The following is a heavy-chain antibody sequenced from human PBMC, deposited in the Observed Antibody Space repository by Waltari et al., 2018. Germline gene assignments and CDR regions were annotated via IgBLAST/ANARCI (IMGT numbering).Heavy chain of an antibody. CDR3: AKVARVAGYYYTGMDV. CDR1: GVKLLSYG. D-gene: IGHD6-19*01. J-gene: IGHJ6*02. V-gene: IGHV3-30*18. CDR2: ISYEGSTK. Sequence: QVLLVESGGGVVQPGRSLRLSCSASGVKLLSYGMHWVSQAPGKGPEWVAVISYEGSTKYYADSVKGRFTISRDNSMHTLDLQMNNLRHEDTGVYYCAKVARVAGYYYTGMDVWGQGTTVTVSS.